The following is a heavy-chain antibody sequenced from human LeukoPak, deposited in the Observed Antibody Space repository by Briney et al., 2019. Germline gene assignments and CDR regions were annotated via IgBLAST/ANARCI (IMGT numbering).Heavy chain of an antibody. V-gene: IGHV3-9*01. Sequence: GGSLRPSCAASGFTLDDYAMHWVRQAPGKGLEWVSGIRWNSGSIGYADSVKGRFTISRDNAKNSLYLQMNSLRAEDAALYYCAKVRGPNIAARRGEFDYWGQGTLVTVSS. CDR3: AKVRGPNIAARRGEFDY. D-gene: IGHD6-6*01. CDR1: GFTLDDYA. CDR2: IRWNSGSI. J-gene: IGHJ4*02.